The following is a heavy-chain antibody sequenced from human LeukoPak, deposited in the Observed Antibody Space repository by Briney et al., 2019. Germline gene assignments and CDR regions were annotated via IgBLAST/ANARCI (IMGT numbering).Heavy chain of an antibody. J-gene: IGHJ4*02. Sequence: PSQTLSLTCTVSGGSISSGSYYWSWIRQPAGKGLEWIGRIYTSGSTNYNPSLKSRVTISVDTSKNQFSLKLSSVTAADTAVYYCASVSVPGAAAGLRFDYWGQGTLVTVSS. V-gene: IGHV4-61*02. CDR3: ASVSVPGAAAGLRFDY. D-gene: IGHD6-13*01. CDR2: IYTSGST. CDR1: GGSISSGSYY.